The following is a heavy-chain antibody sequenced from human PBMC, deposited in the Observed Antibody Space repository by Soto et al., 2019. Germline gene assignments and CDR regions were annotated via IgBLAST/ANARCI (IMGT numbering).Heavy chain of an antibody. J-gene: IGHJ4*02. D-gene: IGHD2-2*01. Sequence: SQTLSLTCAISGDSVSSNSAAWNWIRQSPSRGLEWLGRTYYRSKWYNDYAVSVKSRITINPDTSKNQFSLQLNSVTPEDTAVYYCARADCSSTSCLYPLDYWGQGTLVTV. CDR1: GDSVSSNSAA. V-gene: IGHV6-1*01. CDR3: ARADCSSTSCLYPLDY. CDR2: TYYRSKWYN.